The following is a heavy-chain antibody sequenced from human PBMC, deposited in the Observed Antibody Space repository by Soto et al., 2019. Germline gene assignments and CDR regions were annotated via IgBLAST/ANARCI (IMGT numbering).Heavy chain of an antibody. J-gene: IGHJ6*02. D-gene: IGHD2-2*01. CDR2: ISWNSGSI. V-gene: IGHV3-9*01. Sequence: GGSLRLSCAASGFTFDDYAMHWVRQAPGKGLEWVSGISWNSGSIGYADSVKGRFTISRDNAKNSLYLQMNSLRAEDTALYYCAKDSMPPPSEYYYGMDVWGQGTTVTVSS. CDR1: GFTFDDYA. CDR3: AKDSMPPPSEYYYGMDV.